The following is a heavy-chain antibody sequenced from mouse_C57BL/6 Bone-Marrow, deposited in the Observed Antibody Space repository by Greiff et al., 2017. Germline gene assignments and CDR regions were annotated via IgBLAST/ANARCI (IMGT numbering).Heavy chain of an antibody. V-gene: IGHV1-50*01. D-gene: IGHD1-1*01. CDR1: GYTFTSYW. J-gene: IGHJ2*01. CDR2: IDPSDSYT. Sequence: QVQLKQPGAELVKPGASVKLSCKASGYTFTSYWMQWVKQRPGQGLEWIGEIDPSDSYTNYNQKFKGKATLTVDTSSSTAYMQLSSLTSEDSAVYYCARKPVVATRNYFDYWGQGTTLTVSS. CDR3: ARKPVVATRNYFDY.